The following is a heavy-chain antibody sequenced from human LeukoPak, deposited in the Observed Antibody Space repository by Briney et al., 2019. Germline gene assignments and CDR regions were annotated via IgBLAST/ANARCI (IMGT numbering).Heavy chain of an antibody. CDR2: IGIDSGNT. Sequence: GGSLRLSCTASGFPFIEYSMNWVRQAPGKGLEWISYIGIDSGNTKYADSVRGRFTISADKARNSLYLQMNSLGVEDTAVYYWARDHRYLLDIWGQGTLLSV. D-gene: IGHD1-26*01. CDR3: ARDHRYLLDI. CDR1: GFPFIEYS. V-gene: IGHV3-48*01. J-gene: IGHJ4*02.